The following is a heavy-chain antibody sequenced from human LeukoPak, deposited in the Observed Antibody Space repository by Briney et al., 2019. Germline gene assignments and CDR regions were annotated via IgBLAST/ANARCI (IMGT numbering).Heavy chain of an antibody. J-gene: IGHJ3*02. CDR3: ARGPRLGVVERDAFDI. D-gene: IGHD3-3*01. CDR1: GFTFSRYS. V-gene: IGHV3-21*01. CDR2: ISISSNYI. Sequence: PGGSLRLSCAASGFTFSRYSMNWVRQAPGKGLEWVSSISISSNYIYYTDSVKGRCTISRDNGKNSLYLQMNSLRAEDTAVYLCARGPRLGVVERDAFDIWGQGTMVTVSS.